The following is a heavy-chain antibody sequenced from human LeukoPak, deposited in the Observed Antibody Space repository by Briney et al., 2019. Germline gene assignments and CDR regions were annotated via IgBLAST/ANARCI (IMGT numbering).Heavy chain of an antibody. D-gene: IGHD3-22*01. Sequence: ASVKVSCKASGYTFTGYYMHWVRQAPGQGLEWMGWINPNSGGTNYAQKFQGRATMTRDTSISTAYMELSRLRSDDTAVYYCAMLGYDSSGYYHGAFDYWGQGTLVTVSS. CDR2: INPNSGGT. CDR1: GYTFTGYY. J-gene: IGHJ4*02. CDR3: AMLGYDSSGYYHGAFDY. V-gene: IGHV1-2*02.